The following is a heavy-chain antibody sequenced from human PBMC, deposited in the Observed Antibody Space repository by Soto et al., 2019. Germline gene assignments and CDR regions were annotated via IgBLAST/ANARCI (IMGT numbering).Heavy chain of an antibody. D-gene: IGHD3-3*01. V-gene: IGHV3-23*01. CDR1: GFTFSTYA. CDR2: ISDSGGVT. Sequence: EVPLLESGGGLVQPGGSLRLSCAASGFTFSTYALSWVRQAPGKGLEWVSAISDSGGVTYYADSVKGRFTISRDNPKNTLYLQMNGLRVEDTAVYYCANDPSGFWRGYSRPPYCGEGTMVAVSS. J-gene: IGHJ1*01. CDR3: ANDPSGFWRGYSRPPY.